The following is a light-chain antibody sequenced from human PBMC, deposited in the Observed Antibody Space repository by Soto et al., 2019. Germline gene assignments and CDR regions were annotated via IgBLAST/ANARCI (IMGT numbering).Light chain of an antibody. CDR2: AVS. CDR1: NSDVGGYDR. CDR3: YSYTASDTRV. J-gene: IGLJ3*02. Sequence: QSALTQPRSVSGSPGQSVTISCTGTNSDVGGYDRVSWYQQLPGKAPKVIIFAVSRRPSGVPDRFSGSKAGNTASLTISGLQADDEADYYCYSYTASDTRVFGGGTKLTVL. V-gene: IGLV2-11*01.